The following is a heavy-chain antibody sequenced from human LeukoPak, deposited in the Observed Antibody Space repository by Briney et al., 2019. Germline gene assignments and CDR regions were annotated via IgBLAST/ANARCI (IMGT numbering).Heavy chain of an antibody. V-gene: IGHV3-30*01. CDR2: ISYDGTNK. Sequence: GGSLRLSCAASGFTFSSYSMHWVRQAPGKGLEWLAVISYDGTNKYYADSVKGRFTISRDNSKNTLYLQMNSQRDEDTAVYYCARDQGSLPVWFYYYMDVWGSGTTVTVSS. J-gene: IGHJ6*03. CDR1: GFTFSSYS. D-gene: IGHD3-16*01. CDR3: ARDQGSLPVWFYYYMDV.